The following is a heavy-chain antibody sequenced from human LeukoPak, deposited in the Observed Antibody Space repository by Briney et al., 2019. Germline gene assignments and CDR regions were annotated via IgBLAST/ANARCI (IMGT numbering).Heavy chain of an antibody. CDR1: GGSISSGGYY. D-gene: IGHD3-10*01. V-gene: IGHV4-61*08. J-gene: IGHJ2*01. CDR2: IYYSGST. Sequence: PSETLSLTCTVSGGSISSGGYYWSWIRQHPGKGLEWIGYIYYSGSTNYNPSLKSRVTISVDTSKNQFSLKLSSVTAADTAVYYCARAPYYYGSGSTAFDLWGRGTLVTVSS. CDR3: ARAPYYYGSGSTAFDL.